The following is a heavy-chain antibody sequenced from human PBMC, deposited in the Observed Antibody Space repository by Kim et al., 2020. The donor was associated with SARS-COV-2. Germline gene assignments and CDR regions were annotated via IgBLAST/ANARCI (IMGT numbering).Heavy chain of an antibody. Sequence: SETLSLTCAVSGGSISSGGYSWSWIRQPPGKGLEWIGYIYHSGSTYYNPSLKSRVTISVDRSKNQFSLKPSSVTAADTAVYYCARVVRRITIFGVPYYFDYWGQGTLVTVSS. V-gene: IGHV4-30-2*01. CDR3: ARVVRRITIFGVPYYFDY. CDR2: IYHSGST. CDR1: GGSISSGGYS. J-gene: IGHJ4*02. D-gene: IGHD3-3*01.